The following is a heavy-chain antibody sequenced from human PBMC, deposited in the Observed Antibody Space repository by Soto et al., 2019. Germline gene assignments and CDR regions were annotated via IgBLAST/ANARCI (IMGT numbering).Heavy chain of an antibody. V-gene: IGHV3-9*01. D-gene: IGHD1-1*01. CDR3: RRSGAKDAFDI. CDR1: GFTFDDYA. J-gene: IGHJ3*02. CDR2: ISWNSGSI. Sequence: GGSLRLSCAASGFTFDDYAMHWVRQAPGKGLEWVSGISWNSGSIGYADSVKGRFTISRDNAKNSLYLQMNSLRAEDTALYYCRRSGAKDAFDIWGQGTMVTVSS.